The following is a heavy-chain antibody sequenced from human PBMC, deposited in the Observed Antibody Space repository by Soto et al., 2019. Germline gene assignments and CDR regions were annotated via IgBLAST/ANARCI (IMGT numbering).Heavy chain of an antibody. CDR1: GYTHNCYY. CDR3: ARILFVVVPAARSDYYGMDV. V-gene: IGHV1-46*02. CDR2: INPSGGST. D-gene: IGHD2-2*01. J-gene: IGHJ6*02. Sequence: GASVKASCKASGYTHNCYYLHWVPQAPGQGLEWMGIINPSGGSTSYAQKFQGRVTMTRDTSTSTVYMELSSLRSEDTAVYYCARILFVVVPAARSDYYGMDVWGQGTTVTVSS.